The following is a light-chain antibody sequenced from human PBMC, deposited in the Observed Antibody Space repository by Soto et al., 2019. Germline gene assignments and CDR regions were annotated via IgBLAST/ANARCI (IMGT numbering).Light chain of an antibody. V-gene: IGLV2-23*02. Sequence: QSVLTHRASVYWLSGPSITLSCTGNSSDDGSYNLVSWYQQQPGKDPKLMIYEVSKRPSGVSNRFSGSKSGNTASLTISGLQAEDEADYYCCSYAGSSTYVFGTGTKVTVL. CDR2: EVS. J-gene: IGLJ1*01. CDR3: CSYAGSSTYV. CDR1: SSDDGSYNL.